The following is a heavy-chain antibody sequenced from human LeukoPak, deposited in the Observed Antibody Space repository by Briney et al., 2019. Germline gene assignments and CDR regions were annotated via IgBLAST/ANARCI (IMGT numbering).Heavy chain of an antibody. J-gene: IGHJ2*01. CDR1: GFTFDDYG. V-gene: IGHV3-20*04. CDR2: INWNGGST. CDR3: ARKSTYDSSGYYSGEGWYFDL. Sequence: PGGSLRLSCAASGFTFDDYGMSWVRQAPGKGLEWVSGINWNGGSTGYADSVKGRFTISRDNAKNSLYLQMNSLRAEDTAVYYCARKSTYDSSGYYSGEGWYFDLWGRGTLVIVSS. D-gene: IGHD3-22*01.